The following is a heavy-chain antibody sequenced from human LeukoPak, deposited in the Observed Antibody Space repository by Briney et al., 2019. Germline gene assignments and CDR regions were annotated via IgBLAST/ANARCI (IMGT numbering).Heavy chain of an antibody. V-gene: IGHV3-30*18. CDR1: GFTFSSYG. CDR3: AKEGPAAPTWRMDV. J-gene: IGHJ6*01. CDR2: ISYDGSNK. Sequence: PGRSLRLSCAASGFTFSSYGMHWVRQAPGKGREWVAVISYDGSNKYYADSVKGRFTISRDNSKNTLYLQMNSLRAEDTAVYYCAKEGPAAPTWRMDVWGKGPRSPSPQ. D-gene: IGHD2-2*01.